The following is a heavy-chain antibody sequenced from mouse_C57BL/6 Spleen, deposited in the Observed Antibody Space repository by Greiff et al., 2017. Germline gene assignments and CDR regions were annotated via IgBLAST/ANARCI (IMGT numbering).Heavy chain of an antibody. CDR3: ATYGSSPYYFDY. Sequence: VQLQQSGAELARPGASVKMSCKASGYTFTSYTMHWVKQRPGQGLEWIGYINPSSGYTKSNQKFKDKATLTADKSSSTAYIQLSSLTSEDSAVDYCATYGSSPYYFDYWGQGTTLTVSS. J-gene: IGHJ2*01. CDR2: INPSSGYT. D-gene: IGHD1-1*01. CDR1: GYTFTSYT. V-gene: IGHV1-4*01.